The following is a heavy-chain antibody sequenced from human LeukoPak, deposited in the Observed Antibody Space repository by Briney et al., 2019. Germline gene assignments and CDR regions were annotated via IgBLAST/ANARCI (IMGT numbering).Heavy chain of an antibody. D-gene: IGHD4-11*01. CDR2: IIPILGIA. CDR3: ATTTVTTPGPPDY. V-gene: IGHV1-69*04. CDR1: GGTFSSYA. J-gene: IGHJ4*02. Sequence: SVKVSCKASGGTFSSYAISWVRQAPGQGLEWMGRIIPILGIANYAQKFQGRVTITSDKSTSTAYMELSSLRSEDTAVYYCATTTVTTPGPPDYWGQGTLVTVSS.